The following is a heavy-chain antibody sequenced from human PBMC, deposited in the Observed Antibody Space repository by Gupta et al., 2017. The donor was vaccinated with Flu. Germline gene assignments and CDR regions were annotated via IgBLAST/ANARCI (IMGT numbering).Heavy chain of an antibody. V-gene: IGHV3-15*01. J-gene: IGHJ6*03. D-gene: IGHD5-18*01. CDR2: IKTIHDDGGTT. CDR3: NALDTGMVNYNFYYMDV. Sequence: WVRQAPGKGLEWIGQIKTIHDDGGTTDYAAPVKGRFTISRDDSKNTVYLELNTLNADDAGVYFCNALDTGMVNYNFYYMDVWGKGTTVTVSS.